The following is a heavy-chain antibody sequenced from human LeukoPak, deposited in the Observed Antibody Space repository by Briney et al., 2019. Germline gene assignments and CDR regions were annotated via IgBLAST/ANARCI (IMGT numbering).Heavy chain of an antibody. V-gene: IGHV1-69*06. CDR2: IIPIFGTA. CDR1: GGTFSSYA. J-gene: IGHJ6*04. CDR3: ARDTTTRTYYGMDV. D-gene: IGHD1-14*01. Sequence: SVKVSCKASGGTFSSYAISWVRQAPGQGLERMGGIIPIFGTANYAQKFQGRVTITADRSTSTAYMELSSLRSGDTAIYYCARDTTTRTYYGMDVWGKGTTVTVSS.